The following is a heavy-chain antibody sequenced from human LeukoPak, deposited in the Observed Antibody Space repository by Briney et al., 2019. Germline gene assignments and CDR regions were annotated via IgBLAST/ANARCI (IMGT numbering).Heavy chain of an antibody. CDR2: IIPIFGTA. CDR3: ASTREYSYGHKPLYYMDV. V-gene: IGHV1-69*05. CDR1: GGTFSSYA. D-gene: IGHD5-18*01. Sequence: ASVTVSCKASGGTFSSYAISWVRQAPGQGLEWMGGIIPIFGTANYAQKFQGRVTITTDESTSTAYMELSSLRSEDTAVYYCASTREYSYGHKPLYYMDVWGKGTTVTVSS. J-gene: IGHJ6*03.